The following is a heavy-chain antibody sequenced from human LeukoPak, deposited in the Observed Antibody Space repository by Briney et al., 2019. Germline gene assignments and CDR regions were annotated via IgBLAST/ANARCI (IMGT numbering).Heavy chain of an antibody. CDR1: GFPFIEYS. J-gene: IGHJ4*02. D-gene: IGHD1-1*01. V-gene: IGHV3-48*01. CDR2: IGIDSGNT. CDR3: ARDHNYAFDN. Sequence: GGPLRLSCTPSGFPFIEYSMNGVRQAPGKGLEGISYIGIDSGNTKYADSVRGRFTISADKAKNSLYLQMNSLRVEDTAVYYCARDHNYAFDNWGQGTLVSVAS.